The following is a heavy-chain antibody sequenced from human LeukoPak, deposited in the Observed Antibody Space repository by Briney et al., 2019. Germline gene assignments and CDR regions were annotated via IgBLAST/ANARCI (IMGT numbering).Heavy chain of an antibody. V-gene: IGHV4-4*02. J-gene: IGHJ4*02. CDR1: GGSISSSNW. CDR2: IYHSGST. CDR3: ARAPRSGYLDY. Sequence: SETLSLTCAVSGGSISSSNWWSWVRQPPGKGLEWIGEIYHSGSTNYNPSLKSRVTISVDTSKNQFSLKLSSVTAADTAVYYCARAPRSGYLDYWGQGTLVTVSS. D-gene: IGHD3-3*01.